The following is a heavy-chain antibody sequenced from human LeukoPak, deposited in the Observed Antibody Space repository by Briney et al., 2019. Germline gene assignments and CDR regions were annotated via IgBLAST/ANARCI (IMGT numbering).Heavy chain of an antibody. J-gene: IGHJ3*02. D-gene: IGHD3-10*01. CDR2: IRYDGVNK. V-gene: IGHV3-30*02. Sequence: GRSLRLSCAASGFTFSAYGMHWVRQAPGKGLEWVAFIRYDGVNKDHADSVKGRFTLSRDSSRNTLYLQMNSLRAADTAVYYCAKDMGSHGSGSYYAFDMWGQGTMVAVSS. CDR3: AKDMGSHGSGSYYAFDM. CDR1: GFTFSAYG.